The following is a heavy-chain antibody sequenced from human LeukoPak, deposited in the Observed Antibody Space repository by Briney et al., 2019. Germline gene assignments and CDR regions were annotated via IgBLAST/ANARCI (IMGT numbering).Heavy chain of an antibody. V-gene: IGHV3-23*01. CDR3: AKGGGWYFRAVDFDY. D-gene: IGHD6-19*01. CDR1: GFTFSSYA. CDR2: ISGSGGST. Sequence: GGSLRLSCAASGFTFSSYAMSWVRQAPGKGLEWVSAISGSGGSTYYADSVKGRFTISRDNSKNTLYLQMNGLRAEDTAVYYCAKGGGWYFRAVDFDYWGQGTLVTVSS. J-gene: IGHJ4*02.